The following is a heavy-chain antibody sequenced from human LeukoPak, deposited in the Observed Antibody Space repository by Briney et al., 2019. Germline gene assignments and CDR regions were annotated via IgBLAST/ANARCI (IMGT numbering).Heavy chain of an antibody. J-gene: IGHJ6*02. Sequence: GGSLRLSCAASGFTFSSYGMHWVRQAPGKGLEWVAVISYDGSNKYYADSVKGRFNISRDNSKNTLYLQMNSLRPKDTAVYYCAKVKADDYGRRPGRYCMDVWGQGTTVTVSS. CDR1: GFTFSSYG. D-gene: IGHD4-17*01. V-gene: IGHV3-30*18. CDR2: ISYDGSNK. CDR3: AKVKADDYGRRPGRYCMDV.